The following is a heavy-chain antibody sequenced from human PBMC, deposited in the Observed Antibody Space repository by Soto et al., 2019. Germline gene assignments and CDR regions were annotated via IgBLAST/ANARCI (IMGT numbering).Heavy chain of an antibody. CDR2: IIPIFGTA. V-gene: IGHV1-69*13. D-gene: IGHD1-1*01. J-gene: IGHJ6*02. CDR3: NSIDSAVHHYYYYYGMDV. Sequence: SVKVSCKASGGTFSSYAISWVRQAPGQGLEWMGGIIPIFGTAKYAQKYQGRVTITADESTSTANKELSRLRSEDTAMNYSNSIDSAVHHYYYYYGMDVWGQGTTVTVSS. CDR1: GGTFSSYA.